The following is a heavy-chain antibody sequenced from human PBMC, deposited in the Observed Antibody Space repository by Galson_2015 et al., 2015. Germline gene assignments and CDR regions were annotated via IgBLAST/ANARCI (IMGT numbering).Heavy chain of an antibody. D-gene: IGHD2-2*01. Sequence: SVKVSCKASGGSFSSYAIAWVRQAPGQGLQWMGGITPIFGTVTYAQRFQGRVTITADKSTATVYMEVRGLRSEDTAISYCARASQDCSRATCPYPYGGQGTLVTFSS. CDR2: ITPIFGTV. CDR1: GGSFSSYA. CDR3: ARASQDCSRATCPYPY. J-gene: IGHJ4*02. V-gene: IGHV1-69*06.